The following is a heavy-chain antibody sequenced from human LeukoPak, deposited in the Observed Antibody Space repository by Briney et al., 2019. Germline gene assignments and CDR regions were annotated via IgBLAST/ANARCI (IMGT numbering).Heavy chain of an antibody. CDR2: MYTSGST. J-gene: IGHJ4*02. Sequence: SETLSLTCTVSGGLISSGSYYWSWIRQPAGKGLEWIGRMYTSGSTNYNPSLKSRVTISVDTSKNQFSLKLSSVTAADTAVYYCARHAYYYDSRGNFDYWGQGTLVTVSS. V-gene: IGHV4-61*02. CDR1: GGLISSGSYY. D-gene: IGHD3-22*01. CDR3: ARHAYYYDSRGNFDY.